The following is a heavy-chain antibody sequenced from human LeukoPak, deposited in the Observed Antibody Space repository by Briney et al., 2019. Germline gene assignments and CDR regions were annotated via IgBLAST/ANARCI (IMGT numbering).Heavy chain of an antibody. CDR3: ARGGGVNSLFDP. CDR1: GGSISSSSYY. J-gene: IGHJ5*02. D-gene: IGHD3-16*01. Sequence: SETLSLTCTVSGGSISSSSYYWGWIRQPPGKGLEWIGSIYYSGSTYYNPSLKSRVTISVVTSKNQFSLRLTSVTAADTALYYCARGGGVNSLFDPWGQGTLVTVSS. V-gene: IGHV4-39*07. CDR2: IYYSGST.